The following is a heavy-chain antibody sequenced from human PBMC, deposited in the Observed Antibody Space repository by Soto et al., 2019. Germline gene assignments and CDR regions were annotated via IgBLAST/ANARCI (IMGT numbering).Heavy chain of an antibody. D-gene: IGHD3-10*01. CDR1: GYTFTSYG. CDR3: ARCLYYYGSGSYPFYDY. Sequence: ASVKVSCKASGYTFTSYGISWVRQAPGQGLEWMGWISAYNGNTNYAQKLRGRVTMTTDTSTSTAYMELRSLRSDDTAVYYCARCLYYYGSGSYPFYDYWGQGTLVTVSS. CDR2: ISAYNGNT. J-gene: IGHJ4*02. V-gene: IGHV1-18*04.